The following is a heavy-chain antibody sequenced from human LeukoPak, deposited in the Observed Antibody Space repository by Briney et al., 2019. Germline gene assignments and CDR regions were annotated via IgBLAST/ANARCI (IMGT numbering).Heavy chain of an antibody. J-gene: IGHJ4*02. CDR1: GFTFSSYW. CDR3: ARDYQDEEQQLVPPGY. CDR2: IKQDGSEK. V-gene: IGHV3-7*01. Sequence: GGSLRLSCAASGFTFSSYWMSWVRQAPGKGLEWVANIKQDGSEKYYVDSVKGRFTISRDNAKNSLYLQMNSLRAEDTAVYYCARDYQDEEQQLVPPGYWGQGTLVTVSS. D-gene: IGHD6-6*01.